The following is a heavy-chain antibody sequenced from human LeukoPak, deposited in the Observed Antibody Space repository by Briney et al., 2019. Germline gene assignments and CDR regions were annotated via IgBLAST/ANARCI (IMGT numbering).Heavy chain of an antibody. J-gene: IGHJ4*02. Sequence: SVKVSCKAPGGTFSSYAISWVRQAPGQGLEWMGGIIPIFGTANYAQKFQGRVTITADESTSTAYMELSSLRSEDTAVYYCARGYSSGWDPYDCWGQGTLVTVSS. D-gene: IGHD6-19*01. V-gene: IGHV1-69*01. CDR3: ARGYSSGWDPYDC. CDR2: IIPIFGTA. CDR1: GGTFSSYA.